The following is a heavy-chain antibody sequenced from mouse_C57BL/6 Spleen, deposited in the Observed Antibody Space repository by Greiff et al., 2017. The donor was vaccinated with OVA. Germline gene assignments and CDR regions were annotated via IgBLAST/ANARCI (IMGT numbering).Heavy chain of an antibody. V-gene: IGHV2-2*01. CDR3: ARDCLYARDY. CDR2: LWSVGIT. Sequence: VTLQQSGPGLVQPSQSLSITCTVSGFSLPSSGVHWVRQSSGKGLEWLVVLWSVGITDYTAAFISILSSSKDNANRQVFLKMNSLQADDTAIYYCARDCLYARDYWGQGTSVTVSS. CDR1: GFSLPSSG. J-gene: IGHJ4*01.